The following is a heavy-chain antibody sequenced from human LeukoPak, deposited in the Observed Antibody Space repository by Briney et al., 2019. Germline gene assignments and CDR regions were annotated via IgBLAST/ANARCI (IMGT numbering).Heavy chain of an antibody. D-gene: IGHD2-15*01. Sequence: GGSLRLSCAVSGFTFSDSWMHWVRQAPGKGLVWVSRINSDGSITAYADSVRGRFTISRDNAKNSLYLQMNSLRAEDTAVYSCARGADGVSSNSRGWFDPWGQGTLVTVSS. CDR1: GFTFSDSW. CDR3: ARGADGVSSNSRGWFDP. CDR2: INSDGSIT. J-gene: IGHJ5*02. V-gene: IGHV3-74*01.